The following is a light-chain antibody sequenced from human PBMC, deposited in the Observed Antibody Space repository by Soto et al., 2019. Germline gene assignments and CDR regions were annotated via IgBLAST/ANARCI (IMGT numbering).Light chain of an antibody. J-gene: IGLJ3*02. CDR3: SSYRSTTLGVV. CDR2: DVS. V-gene: IGLV2-14*01. CDR1: SSDVGAYNF. Sequence: QSALTQPASVSGSPGQSITISCTGTSSDVGAYNFVSWYQQHPGKAPKLMIYDVSNRPSGVSNRFSGSKSGNTASLTISGLQAEDEADYYCSSYRSTTLGVVFGGGTQLTVL.